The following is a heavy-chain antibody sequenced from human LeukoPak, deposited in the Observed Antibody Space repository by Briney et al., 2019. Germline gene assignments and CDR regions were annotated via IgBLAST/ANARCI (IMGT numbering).Heavy chain of an antibody. CDR1: GYVFIIYA. D-gene: IGHD3-16*01. V-gene: IGHV1-3*01. Sequence: ASVKVSCKASGYVFIIYAMHWVCQAPGQRPEWMGGINVSNGNTDYSQEIQDRVTISRDTSASTAYMELSSLRSEDTAVYYCARGIYYEAGREPMDVWGQGTTVTVSS. CDR3: ARGIYYEAGREPMDV. CDR2: INVSNGNT. J-gene: IGHJ6*02.